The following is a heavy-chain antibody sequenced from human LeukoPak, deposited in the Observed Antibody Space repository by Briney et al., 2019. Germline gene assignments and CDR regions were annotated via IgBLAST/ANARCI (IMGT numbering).Heavy chain of an antibody. V-gene: IGHV4-59*01. D-gene: IGHD3-22*01. CDR3: ARVYYYDSSGNFGP. Sequence: PSETLSLTCTVSGGAISGDYWSWIRQPPGKGLEWIGYIYYSGSTNYNPSLKSRVTISVDTSKNQFSLKLSSVTAADTAVYYCARVYYYDSSGNFGPWGQGTLVTVSS. CDR1: GGAISGDY. CDR2: IYYSGST. J-gene: IGHJ5*02.